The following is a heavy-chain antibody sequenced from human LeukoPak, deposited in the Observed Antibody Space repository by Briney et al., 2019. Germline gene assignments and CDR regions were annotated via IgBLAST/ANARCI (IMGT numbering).Heavy chain of an antibody. CDR1: GFTFSSYS. Sequence: GGSLRLSCAASGFTFSSYSMNWVRQAPGKGLEWVSSISSSSSYIYYADSVKGRFTISRDNAKNSLYLQMNSLRAEDTAVYHCARGVLSGYSSSWPAYFDYWGQGTLVTVSS. V-gene: IGHV3-21*01. D-gene: IGHD6-13*01. J-gene: IGHJ4*02. CDR3: ARGVLSGYSSSWPAYFDY. CDR2: ISSSSSYI.